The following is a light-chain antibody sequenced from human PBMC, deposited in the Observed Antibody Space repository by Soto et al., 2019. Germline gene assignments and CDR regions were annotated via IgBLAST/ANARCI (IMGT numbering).Light chain of an antibody. CDR1: QSISSW. V-gene: IGKV1-5*03. CDR3: QQYNSYPT. Sequence: DIQMTQSPSTLSASVGDRVTITCRASQSISSWLAWYQQKPGQAPKLLIYKASSLESGVPARVSGSGSGKEFTLTISSLQPDDFATYYCQQYNSYPTFGQGTKVEIK. J-gene: IGKJ1*01. CDR2: KAS.